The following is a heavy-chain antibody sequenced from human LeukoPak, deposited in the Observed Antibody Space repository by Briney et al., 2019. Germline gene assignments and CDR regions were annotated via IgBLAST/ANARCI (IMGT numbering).Heavy chain of an antibody. J-gene: IGHJ6*03. CDR2: IKSKTDGGTT. CDR1: GFAFSKAW. Sequence: GGSLRLSCVASGFAFSKAWMSWVRQAPGKGLEWVGRIKSKTDGGTTDYAAPVKGEFTISRDDSKNTLYLQINSLKTEDTAVYYCTTGFYFIDVWGKGTTVTVS. CDR3: TTGFYFIDV. V-gene: IGHV3-15*01.